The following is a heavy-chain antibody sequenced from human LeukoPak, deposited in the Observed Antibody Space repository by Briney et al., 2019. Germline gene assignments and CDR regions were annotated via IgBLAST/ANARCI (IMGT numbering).Heavy chain of an antibody. CDR1: GFTFSSYA. V-gene: IGHV3-30*02. CDR2: IRYDGTNK. CDR3: AKVHLRLAAAGIGDY. Sequence: PGGSLRLSCAASGFTFSSYAMHWVRQAPGKGLEWVTFIRYDGTNKYYADSVKGRFTISRDNSKNTLYLQMNSLRAEDTAVYYCAKVHLRLAAAGIGDYWGQGTLVTVSS. J-gene: IGHJ4*02. D-gene: IGHD6-13*01.